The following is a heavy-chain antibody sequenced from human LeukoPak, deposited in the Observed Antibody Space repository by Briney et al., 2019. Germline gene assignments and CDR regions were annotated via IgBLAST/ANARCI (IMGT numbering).Heavy chain of an antibody. CDR2: IKEDGTEK. J-gene: IGHJ4*02. Sequence: PGGSLRLSCAGSGFTFSDFWMTWVRQTPGKGLEWVANIKEDGTEKNLVDSVKGRFTISRDKTKNLLFLEMNNLRGDDTAIYYCVRESRPGGAMGLYHNLDYWGQGTLVAVSS. CDR1: GFTFSDFW. V-gene: IGHV3-7*01. CDR3: VRESRPGGAMGLYHNLDY. D-gene: IGHD1-1*01.